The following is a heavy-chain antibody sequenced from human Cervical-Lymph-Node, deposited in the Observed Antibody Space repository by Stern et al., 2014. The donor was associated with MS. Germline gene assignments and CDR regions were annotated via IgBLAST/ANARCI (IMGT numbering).Heavy chain of an antibody. Sequence: QVQLQESGPGLVKPSETLSLTCTVSGGSVSSGSYYWSWIRQPPGKGLEWIWDIYYSGSTNYNPSLKSRVTISVDTSKNQFSLKLSSVTAADTAVYYCARADNFDAFDIWGQGTMVTVSS. D-gene: IGHD3-9*01. CDR3: ARADNFDAFDI. CDR2: IYYSGST. CDR1: GGSVSSGSYY. J-gene: IGHJ3*02. V-gene: IGHV4-61*01.